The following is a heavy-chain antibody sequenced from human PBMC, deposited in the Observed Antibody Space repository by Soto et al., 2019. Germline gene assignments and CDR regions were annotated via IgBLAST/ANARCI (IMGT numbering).Heavy chain of an antibody. J-gene: IGHJ6*02. CDR2: IYSGGST. V-gene: IGHV3-53*01. D-gene: IGHD3-3*01. CDR1: GFTVSSNY. CDR3: ARDDRDLRSGYRYGRDI. Sequence: VGSLRLSCAASGFTVSSNYMSWVRQAPGKGLEWVSVIYSGGSTYYADSVKGRFTISRDNSKNTLYLQMNSLRAEDTAVYYCARDDRDLRSGYRYGRDIRGQGTTVTLSS.